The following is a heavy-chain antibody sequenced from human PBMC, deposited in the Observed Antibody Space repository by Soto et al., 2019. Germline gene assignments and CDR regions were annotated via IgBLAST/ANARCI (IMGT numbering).Heavy chain of an antibody. CDR3: ARDLSIGLFDY. CDR1: GYSFTSYA. D-gene: IGHD2-21*01. V-gene: IGHV1-18*01. CDR2: ISAYNGHT. J-gene: IGHJ4*02. Sequence: QVQLVQSGAGVKKPGASVKVSCKASGYSFTSYAISWVRQAPGQGLEWMGWISAYNGHTNYAQKLQGRVTMTTDTSTSTAYMELRSLTSDDTAVYYCARDLSIGLFDYWGQGTLVTVSS.